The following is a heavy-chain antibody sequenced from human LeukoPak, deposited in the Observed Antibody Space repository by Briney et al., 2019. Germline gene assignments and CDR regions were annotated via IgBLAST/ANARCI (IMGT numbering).Heavy chain of an antibody. J-gene: IGHJ6*03. CDR3: SRVKGGLEHYYYKGG. D-gene: IGHD3/OR15-3a*01. CDR1: GGTFSSYA. V-gene: IGHV1-69*05. Sequence: SVKVSCKASGGTFSSYAISWVRQAPGQGLEWMGGIIPIFGTANYAQKFQGRVTVTTDESTSKTHMELSRLRAADTAVDFCSRVKGGLEHYYYKGGLGKGTTVTVSS. CDR2: IIPIFGTA.